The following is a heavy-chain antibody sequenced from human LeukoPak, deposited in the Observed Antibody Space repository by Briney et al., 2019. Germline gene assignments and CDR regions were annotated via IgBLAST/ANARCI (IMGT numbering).Heavy chain of an antibody. V-gene: IGHV3-23*01. J-gene: IGHJ4*01. Sequence: TGGSLRLSCEASGFTFSNYAMSRVRQAPGKGLEWVSSISGSSDNTNYADSVKGRFTISRDNSKNILYLQMNSLTAEDTAVYWCAKNPINWGSNLFYLRGQGSPGNG. CDR2: ISGSSDNT. CDR1: GFTFSNYA. CDR3: AKNPINWGSNLFYL. D-gene: IGHD7-27*01.